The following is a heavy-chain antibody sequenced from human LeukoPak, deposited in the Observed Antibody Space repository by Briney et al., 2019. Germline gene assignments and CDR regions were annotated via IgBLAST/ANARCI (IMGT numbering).Heavy chain of an antibody. V-gene: IGHV3-7*04. CDR1: GFPFSSYW. D-gene: IGHD3-9*01. CDR3: ARDFDWLFDY. J-gene: IGHJ4*02. Sequence: GGPLRLSCAASGFPFSSYWMTGFGQPPGKGRGWVANIKQDGSEKYYVDSVKGRFTISRDNAKNSLYLQMNSLRAEDTAVYYCARDFDWLFDYWGQGTLVTVSS. CDR2: IKQDGSEK.